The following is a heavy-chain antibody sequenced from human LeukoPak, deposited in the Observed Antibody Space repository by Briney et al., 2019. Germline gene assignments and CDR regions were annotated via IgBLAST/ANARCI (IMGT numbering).Heavy chain of an antibody. V-gene: IGHV3-9*01. J-gene: IGHJ4*02. CDR3: AKVRSGSSPFDY. CDR2: ISRNSGSI. CDR1: GFTFDDYA. D-gene: IGHD6-19*01. Sequence: GGSLRLSCAASGFTFDDYAMHWVRQAPGKGLEWVSGISRNSGSIGYADSVKGRFTISRDNAKNSLYLQMNSLRAEDTALYYCAKVRSGSSPFDYWGQGTLVTVSS.